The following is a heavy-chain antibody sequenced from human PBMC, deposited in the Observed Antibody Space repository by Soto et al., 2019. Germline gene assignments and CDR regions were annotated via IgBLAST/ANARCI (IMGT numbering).Heavy chain of an antibody. CDR3: ARTHFYNNNWYFSY. CDR1: GGYLDDYY. V-gene: IGHV4-59*08. D-gene: IGHD6-13*01. CDR2: IYYSGNT. J-gene: IGHJ4*02. Sequence: SETLSLTCTVAGGYLDDYYWSWIRQPPGKGQEWIGSIYYSGNTYYNPFFRSRVTLSVDTSRNQFSLRLSSPTAADTALYYCARTHFYNNNWYFSYWGQGALVTVSS.